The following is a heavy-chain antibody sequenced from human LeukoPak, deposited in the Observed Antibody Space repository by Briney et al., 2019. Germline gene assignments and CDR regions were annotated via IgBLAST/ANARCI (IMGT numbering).Heavy chain of an antibody. CDR2: ISYDGSNK. CDR1: GFTFSSYA. V-gene: IGHV3-30-3*01. Sequence: PGGSLRLSCAASGFTFSSYAMHWVRQAPGKGLEWVAVISYDGSNKYYADSVKGRFTISRDNSKNTLYLQTNSLRAEDTAVCYCASTIQQLVSSFDYWGQGTLVTVSS. CDR3: ASTIQQLVSSFDY. D-gene: IGHD6-13*01. J-gene: IGHJ4*02.